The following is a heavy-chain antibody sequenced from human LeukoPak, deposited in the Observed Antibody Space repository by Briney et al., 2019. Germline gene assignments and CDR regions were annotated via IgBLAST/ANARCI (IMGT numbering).Heavy chain of an antibody. D-gene: IGHD2-21*02. J-gene: IGHJ3*02. CDR2: ISSSSSYI. Sequence: GGSLRLSCAASGFTFSSYSMNWVRQAPGKGLEWVSSISSSSSYIYYADSVKGRFTISRDNAKNSLYLQMNSLRAEDTAVYYCAKEFSKVVTGAFDIWGQGTMVTVSS. CDR1: GFTFSSYS. V-gene: IGHV3-21*04. CDR3: AKEFSKVVTGAFDI.